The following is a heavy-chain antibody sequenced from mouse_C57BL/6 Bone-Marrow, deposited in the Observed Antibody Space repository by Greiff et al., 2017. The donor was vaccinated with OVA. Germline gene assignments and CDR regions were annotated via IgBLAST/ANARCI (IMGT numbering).Heavy chain of an antibody. CDR1: GYSITSGYY. V-gene: IGHV3-6*01. J-gene: IGHJ4*01. CDR2: ISYDGSN. Sequence: ESGPGLVKPSQSLSLTCSVTGYSITSGYYWNWIRQFPGNKLEWMGYISYDGSNNYNPSLKNRISITRDTSKNQFFLKWNSVTTEDTATYYCAITTVVATDYWGQGTSVTVSS. D-gene: IGHD1-1*01. CDR3: AITTVVATDY.